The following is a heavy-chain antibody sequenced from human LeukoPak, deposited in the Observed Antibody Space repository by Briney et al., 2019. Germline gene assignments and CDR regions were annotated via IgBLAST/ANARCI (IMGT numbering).Heavy chain of an antibody. Sequence: XKASGXTFISYAISWVRQAPGQGLEWMGRIIPIFGTANYAQKFQGRVTITTDESTSTAYMELSSLRSEDTAVYYCAREITYGDDPIWYYFDYWGQGTLVTVSS. CDR3: AREITYGDDPIWYYFDY. J-gene: IGHJ4*02. D-gene: IGHD4-17*01. V-gene: IGHV1-69*05. CDR1: GXTFISYA. CDR2: IIPIFGTA.